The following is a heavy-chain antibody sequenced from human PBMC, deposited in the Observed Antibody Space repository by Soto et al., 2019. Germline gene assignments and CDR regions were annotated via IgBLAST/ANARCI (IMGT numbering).Heavy chain of an antibody. CDR2: IKSKADGGAR. V-gene: IGHV3-15*01. J-gene: IGHJ1*01. D-gene: IGHD1-1*01. CDR3: VESWKDF. Sequence: EVQMVQSGGDLVKPGGSLRLSCVTSGFMFSSAWRSWVRQAPGKGLEWVARIKSKADGGARDYAAPVKGRFTISRDDSKNTVYLQMNSLRAEDTAVYYWVESWKDFWVQGNLVNVSA. CDR1: GFMFSSAW.